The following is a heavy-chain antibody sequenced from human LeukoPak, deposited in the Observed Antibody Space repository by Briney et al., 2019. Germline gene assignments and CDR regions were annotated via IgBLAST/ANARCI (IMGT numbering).Heavy chain of an antibody. J-gene: IGHJ4*02. D-gene: IGHD1-1*01. Sequence: GGSLRLSCAASGFTFSGSAMHWVRQASGKGLEWVGRIRSKANSYATAYAASVKGRFTISRDDSKNTAYLQMNSLKTEDTAVYYCTRGDWNDLGLDYWGQGTLVTVSS. CDR1: GFTFSGSA. CDR2: IRSKANSYAT. CDR3: TRGDWNDLGLDY. V-gene: IGHV3-73*01.